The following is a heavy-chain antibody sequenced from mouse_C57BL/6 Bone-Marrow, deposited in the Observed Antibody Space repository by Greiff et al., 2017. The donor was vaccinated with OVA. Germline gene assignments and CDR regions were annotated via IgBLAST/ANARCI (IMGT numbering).Heavy chain of an antibody. CDR3: ARHEDRGIYYGNYGFAY. D-gene: IGHD2-1*01. V-gene: IGHV1-62-2*01. J-gene: IGHJ3*01. CDR1: GYTFTEYT. CDR2: FYPGSGSI. Sequence: QVQLKQSGAELVKPGASVKLSCKASGYTFTEYTIHWVKQRSGQGLEWIGWFYPGSGSIKYNEKFKDKATLTADKSSSTVYMELSRLTSEDSAVYFCARHEDRGIYYGNYGFAYWGQGTLVTVSA.